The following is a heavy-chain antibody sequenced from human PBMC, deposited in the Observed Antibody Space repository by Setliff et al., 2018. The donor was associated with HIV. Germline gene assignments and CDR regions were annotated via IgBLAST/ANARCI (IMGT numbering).Heavy chain of an antibody. CDR2: ICPSGST. CDR1: GGSISSYY. D-gene: IGHD3-22*01. J-gene: IGHJ6*03. V-gene: IGHV4-4*07. Sequence: TSETLSLTCTVSGGSISSYYWSWIRQPAGKGLEWIGRICPSGSTSYNPSLKSRVTMSVDTSKNQISLKLSSVTAADTAVFYCAREFYHYDSSDYYSDYYYYYMDVWGKGTTVTVSS. CDR3: AREFYHYDSSDYYSDYYYYYMDV.